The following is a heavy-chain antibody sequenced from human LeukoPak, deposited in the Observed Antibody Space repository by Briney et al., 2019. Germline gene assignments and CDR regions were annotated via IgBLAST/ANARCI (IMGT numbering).Heavy chain of an antibody. Sequence: PGGSLRLSCVASGFTFSTSWVTWVRQAPGKGLEWVANIDKHGSGKYYVDSVKGRFAISRDYDSNSVFLQMDSLRAEDTTVYYCARDAGWGYYDLWGQGTPVTVSS. CDR3: ARDAGWGYYDL. CDR1: GFTFSTSW. J-gene: IGHJ4*02. V-gene: IGHV3-7*01. D-gene: IGHD1-26*01. CDR2: IDKHGSGK.